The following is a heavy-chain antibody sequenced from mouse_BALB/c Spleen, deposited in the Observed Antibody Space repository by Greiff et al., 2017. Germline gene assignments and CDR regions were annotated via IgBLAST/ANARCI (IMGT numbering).Heavy chain of an antibody. J-gene: IGHJ2*01. D-gene: IGHD2-14*01. V-gene: IGHV1-7*01. CDR1: GYTFTSYW. CDR3: ARSRAYYRYDVGDY. CDR2: INPSTGYT. Sequence: QVQLKQSGAELAKPGASVKMSCKASGYTFTSYWMHWVKQRPGQGLEWIGYINPSTGYTEYNQKFKDKATLTADKSSSTAYMQLSSLTSEDSAVYYCARSRAYYRYDVGDYWGQGTTLTVSS.